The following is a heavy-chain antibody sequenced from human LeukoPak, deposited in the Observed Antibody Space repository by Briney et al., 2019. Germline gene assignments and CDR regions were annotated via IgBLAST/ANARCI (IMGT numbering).Heavy chain of an antibody. D-gene: IGHD2-2*02. CDR2: ISAYNGNT. Sequence: GASVKVSCKASGYTFTGYYMHWVRQAPGQGLEWMGWISAYNGNTKYARKVQGRVTLTTDTSTSTAYMELRSLRSEDTAVYYCARDGESRFYTYYYFMDVWGNGTTVTVSS. J-gene: IGHJ6*03. CDR1: GYTFTGYY. CDR3: ARDGESRFYTYYYFMDV. V-gene: IGHV1-18*04.